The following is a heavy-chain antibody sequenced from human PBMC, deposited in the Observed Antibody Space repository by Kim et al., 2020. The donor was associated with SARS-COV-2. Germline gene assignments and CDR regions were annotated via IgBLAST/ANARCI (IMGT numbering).Heavy chain of an antibody. Sequence: SETLSLTCTVSGGSISSYYWSWIRQPPGKGLEWIGYIYYSGSTNYNPSLKSRVTISVDTSKNQFSLKLSSVTAADTAVYYCARHLPGGGAFDIWGQGTMVTVSS. CDR1: GGSISSYY. V-gene: IGHV4-59*08. D-gene: IGHD1-26*01. J-gene: IGHJ3*02. CDR3: ARHLPGGGAFDI. CDR2: IYYSGST.